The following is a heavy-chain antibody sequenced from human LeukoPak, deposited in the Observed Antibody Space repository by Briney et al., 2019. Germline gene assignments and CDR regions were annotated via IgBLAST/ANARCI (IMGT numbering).Heavy chain of an antibody. Sequence: ASVKVSCKVSGYTLTELSMHWVRQAPGKGLEWMGGFDPEDGETIYAQKFQGRVTMTEDTSTDTAYMELSSLRSEDTAVYYCARTYWAHDAFDIWGQGTMVTVSS. J-gene: IGHJ3*02. CDR1: GYTLTELS. CDR3: ARTYWAHDAFDI. D-gene: IGHD2-8*02. V-gene: IGHV1-24*01. CDR2: FDPEDGET.